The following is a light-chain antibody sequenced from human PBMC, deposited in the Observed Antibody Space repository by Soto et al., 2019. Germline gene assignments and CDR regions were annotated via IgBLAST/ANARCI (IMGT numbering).Light chain of an antibody. CDR3: LPDYSYPRT. V-gene: IGKV1-6*01. CDR2: TAS. CDR1: QAIRND. J-gene: IGKJ1*01. Sequence: IQMTQSPSSLSASVGDRVIITCRASQAIRNDLGWYQQKPGKAPKLLIYTASTLQSGVPSRFSGSGSGADFTLTIRSLQPEDSETYYCLPDYSYPRTLGQGTKVDIK.